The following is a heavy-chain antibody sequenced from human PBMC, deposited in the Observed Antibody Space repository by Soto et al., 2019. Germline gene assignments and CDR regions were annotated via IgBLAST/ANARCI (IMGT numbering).Heavy chain of an antibody. CDR1: GFTFSSYA. J-gene: IGHJ3*02. V-gene: IGHV3-23*01. D-gene: IGHD3-22*01. Sequence: PGGSLRLSCAASGFTFSSYAMSWVRQTPGKGLEWVSAISGSGGSTYYADSVKGRFTISRDNSKNTLYLQMNSLRAEDTAVYYCASRIITMIEGDAFDIWGQGTMVTVSS. CDR2: ISGSGGST. CDR3: ASRIITMIEGDAFDI.